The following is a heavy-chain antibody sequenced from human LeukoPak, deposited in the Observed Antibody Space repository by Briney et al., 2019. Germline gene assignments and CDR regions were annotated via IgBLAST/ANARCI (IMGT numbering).Heavy chain of an antibody. V-gene: IGHV3-23*01. Sequence: GGSLRLSCAVSGFTFSSCAMRWVRQARGKGLEWVTDICRSSDFTYYAEYVRGRFTTSRDNSKKTLCLKMNSLRAEDTAVYYCAKADRGWGVITKDWGQGTLVTVSS. CDR3: AKADRGWGVITKD. D-gene: IGHD3-10*01. CDR1: GFTFSSCA. CDR2: ICRSSDFT. J-gene: IGHJ4*02.